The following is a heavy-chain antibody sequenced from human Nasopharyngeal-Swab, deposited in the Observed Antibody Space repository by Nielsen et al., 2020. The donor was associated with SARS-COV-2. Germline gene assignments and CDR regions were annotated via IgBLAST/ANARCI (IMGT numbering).Heavy chain of an antibody. D-gene: IGHD3-10*01. J-gene: IGHJ4*02. CDR2: INPSIYST. Sequence: ASVKVSCKASGYKFTGYYIHWVRQAPGQGLEWMGVINPSIYSTTYAQKFQGRVSMTRDTSTSTVYMEVSSLTSEDTAMYFCARDLYGSGTYYFDYWGQGTLVTVSS. CDR3: ARDLYGSGTYYFDY. CDR1: GYKFTGYY. V-gene: IGHV1-46*01.